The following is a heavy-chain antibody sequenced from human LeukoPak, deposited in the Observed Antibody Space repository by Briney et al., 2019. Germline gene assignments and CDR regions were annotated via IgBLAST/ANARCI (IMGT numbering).Heavy chain of an antibody. J-gene: IGHJ4*02. CDR2: ISAYNGNT. D-gene: IGHD3-10*01. CDR1: GYTFTSYG. CDR3: ARTLAYGSGSYSGYY. V-gene: IGHV1-18*04. Sequence: ASVKVSCKASGYTFTSYGISWVRQAPGQGLEWMGWISAYNGNTNYVQKLQGRVTMTTDTSTSTAYMELRSLRSDDTAVYYCARTLAYGSGSYSGYYWGQGTLVTVSS.